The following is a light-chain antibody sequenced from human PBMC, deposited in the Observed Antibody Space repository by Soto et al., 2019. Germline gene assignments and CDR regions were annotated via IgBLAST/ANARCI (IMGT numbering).Light chain of an antibody. J-gene: IGKJ3*01. CDR1: QSINSKS. CDR3: QHYGGSFI. V-gene: IGKV3-20*01. Sequence: EIVLTQSPGTLSLSPGEGATVSCRVSQSINSKSLVWYQRKFGQAPRLLIYNTSSRATGIPDRFSGSGSGTDFTLSSSRLAPEDFVLYYCQHYGGSFIFGPGTKVDFK. CDR2: NTS.